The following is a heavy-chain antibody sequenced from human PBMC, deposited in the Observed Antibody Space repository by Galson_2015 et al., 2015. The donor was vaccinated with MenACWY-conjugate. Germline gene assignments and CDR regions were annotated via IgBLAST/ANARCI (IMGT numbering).Heavy chain of an antibody. CDR2: VNSDGSGT. V-gene: IGHV3-74*01. Sequence: CAASGFTFSTYWMHWVRQAPGKGLVWVSRVNSDGSGTGYADSVKGRFTISRDNAKNMLFLQMNSLKVEDTVVYYCARSYVPGSDRKNYYMDVWGRGTTVTVSS. CDR3: ARSYVPGSDRKNYYMDV. J-gene: IGHJ6*03. D-gene: IGHD3-16*01. CDR1: GFTFSTYW.